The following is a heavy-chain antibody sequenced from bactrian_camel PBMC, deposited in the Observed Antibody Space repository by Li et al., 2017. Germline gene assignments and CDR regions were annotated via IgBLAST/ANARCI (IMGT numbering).Heavy chain of an antibody. CDR2: IDRDGST. D-gene: IGHD2*01. CDR3: VAGLFYGGNCSSSWQTYNY. Sequence: HVQLVESGGESVQAGGSLRLSCEVSGYTYSRFCKGYFRQVPGKEREGDAAIDRDGSTSYADSVQGRFTISKDNAKNTLYLQLNSLKPVDTAMYYCVAGLFYGGNCSSSWQTYNYRAQGTQVTVS. V-gene: IGHV3S26*01. CDR1: GYTYSRFC. J-gene: IGHJ4*01.